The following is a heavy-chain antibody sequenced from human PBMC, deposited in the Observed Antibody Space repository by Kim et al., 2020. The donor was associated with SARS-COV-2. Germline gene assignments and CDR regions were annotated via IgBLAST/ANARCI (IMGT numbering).Heavy chain of an antibody. CDR2: DENKN. CDR3: AGGFDY. J-gene: IGHJ4*02. Sequence: DENKNYYVDSVKGRFTISRDNAKSSVYLQMNSLRGEDTAVYYCAGGFDYWGQGILVTVSS. V-gene: IGHV3-7*01. D-gene: IGHD2-15*01.